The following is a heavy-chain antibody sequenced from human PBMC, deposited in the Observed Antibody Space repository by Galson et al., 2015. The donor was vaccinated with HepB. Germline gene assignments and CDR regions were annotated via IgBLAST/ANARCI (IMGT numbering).Heavy chain of an antibody. J-gene: IGHJ6*03. V-gene: IGHV3-30-3*01. CDR1: GFTFSSYA. CDR3: ARNPGALTAVYYYYMDV. D-gene: IGHD3-9*01. CDR2: ISYDGSNE. Sequence: SLRLSCAASGFTFSSYAMHWVRQAPGKGLEWVAVISYDGSNEYYADSVKGRFTISRDNSKNTLYLQMNSLRAEDTAVYYCARNPGALTAVYYYYMDVWGKGTTVTVSS.